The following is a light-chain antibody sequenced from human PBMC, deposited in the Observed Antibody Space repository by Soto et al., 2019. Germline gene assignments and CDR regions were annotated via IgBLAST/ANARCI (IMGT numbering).Light chain of an antibody. CDR2: GAS. CDR3: QQYNNRPRT. CDR1: QSVSIL. V-gene: IGKV3-15*01. Sequence: EIVMTQSPATLSLSPLERATLSCRASQSVSILLAWYQQKPGQAPRLLIYGASTRATGIPARFSGTGFGTEFTLTISSLQSGDSAVYYCQQYNNRPRTFGKGTKVDIK. J-gene: IGKJ1*01.